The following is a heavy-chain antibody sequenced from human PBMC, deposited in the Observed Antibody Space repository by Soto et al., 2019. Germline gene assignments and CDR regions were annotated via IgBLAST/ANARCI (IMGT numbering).Heavy chain of an antibody. J-gene: IGHJ6*02. Sequence: QVQLVQSGAEVKKPGASVKVSCKASGYTFTSYDINWVRQATGQGLEWMGWMNPNSGNTGYAQKFQGRVTLTRNTSISTAYMELSGLRSEDTAVYYCARGKGGLGLEVYYYGMDVWGQGTTVTVSS. V-gene: IGHV1-8*01. CDR3: ARGKGGLGLEVYYYGMDV. CDR2: MNPNSGNT. D-gene: IGHD6-19*01. CDR1: GYTFTSYD.